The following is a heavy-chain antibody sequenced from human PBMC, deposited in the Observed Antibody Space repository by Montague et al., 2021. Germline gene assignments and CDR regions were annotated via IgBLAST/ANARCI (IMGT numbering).Heavy chain of an antibody. CDR2: IKYDGSRT. J-gene: IGHJ5*02. CDR3: ARSAFAAALDL. V-gene: IGHV3-74*01. Sequence: SLRLSCAASGFTFSNYWMHWVRQAPGKGLVWVSHIKYDGSRTGYXDSVKGRFTISRDNAKNTLYLQMNSLRVDDTAVYYCARSAFAAALDLWGQGTLVTVSS. CDR1: GFTFSNYW. D-gene: IGHD6-25*01.